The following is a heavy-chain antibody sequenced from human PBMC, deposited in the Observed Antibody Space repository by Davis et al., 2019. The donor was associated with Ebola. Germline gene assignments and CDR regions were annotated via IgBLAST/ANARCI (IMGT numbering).Heavy chain of an antibody. CDR1: GFTVSTHY. V-gene: IGHV3-53*01. D-gene: IGHD4-17*01. Sequence: GSLKISCAASGFTVSTHYMSWVRQAPGKGLEWISILYSGGTTYYADSVQGRFTISRDNSKNTVSLQMNNLRAEDTAVYYCTRAVTVTTVFDYWGQGTLVTVSS. CDR3: TRAVTVTTVFDY. J-gene: IGHJ4*02. CDR2: LYSGGTT.